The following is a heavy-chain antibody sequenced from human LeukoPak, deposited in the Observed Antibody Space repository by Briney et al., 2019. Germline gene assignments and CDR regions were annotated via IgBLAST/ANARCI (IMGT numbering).Heavy chain of an antibody. V-gene: IGHV3-74*01. Sequence: PGGSLRLSCAASGFALTDYWMHWVRQVPGKGLVWVSGINSDGRSTNYADSVKGRFTISRDNAKNTLYLQINSLRAEDTAVYFCTRCSTSCYLIGWGQGTLVTVSS. CDR3: TRCSTSCYLIG. D-gene: IGHD2-2*01. J-gene: IGHJ4*02. CDR1: GFALTDYW. CDR2: INSDGRST.